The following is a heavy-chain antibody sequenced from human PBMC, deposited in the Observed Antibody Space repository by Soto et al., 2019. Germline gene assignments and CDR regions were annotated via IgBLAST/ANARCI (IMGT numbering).Heavy chain of an antibody. CDR3: AREAGYCSRTSCYRRAFDT. V-gene: IGHV3-74*03. CDR1: GFTFSGHW. D-gene: IGHD2-2*01. CDR2: VNTDGGTS. Sequence: EVQQVESGGDLVRPGGSLRLSCAASGFTFSGHWMHWVRQVPGKGLEWVSRVNTDGGTSAYADSVKGRFTISRENAKNTLNLQMSGLRAEDAAVYYCAREAGYCSRTSCYRRAFDTWGQGTTVSVSS. J-gene: IGHJ3*02.